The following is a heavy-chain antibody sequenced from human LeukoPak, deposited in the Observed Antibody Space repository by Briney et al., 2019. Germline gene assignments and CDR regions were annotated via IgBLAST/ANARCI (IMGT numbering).Heavy chain of an antibody. CDR1: GFTFSSYW. D-gene: IGHD1-26*01. V-gene: IGHV3-74*01. J-gene: IGHJ4*02. Sequence: PGGSLRPSCAASGFTFSSYWMHWVRQAPGKGLVWVSRINSDGGTTTYADSVKGRFTISRDNAKSTLYLQMNSLRIEDTAVYYCAISRYSGTSLDYWGQGSLVTVPS. CDR3: AISRYSGTSLDY. CDR2: INSDGGTT.